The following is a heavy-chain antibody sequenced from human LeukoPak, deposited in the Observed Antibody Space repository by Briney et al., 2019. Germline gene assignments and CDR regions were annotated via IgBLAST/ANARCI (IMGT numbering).Heavy chain of an antibody. CDR2: IKQDGSEK. CDR1: GFTFSSYW. D-gene: IGHD2-2*01. J-gene: IGHJ4*02. Sequence: GGSLRLSCAASGFTFSSYWMTWVRQAPGKGLEWVANIKQDGSEKYYVDSVKGRFTISRDNAKNSLYLQMNSLRAEDTAVYYCAKEVGFVVVPAANMDYWGQGTLVTVSS. V-gene: IGHV3-7*01. CDR3: AKEVGFVVVPAANMDY.